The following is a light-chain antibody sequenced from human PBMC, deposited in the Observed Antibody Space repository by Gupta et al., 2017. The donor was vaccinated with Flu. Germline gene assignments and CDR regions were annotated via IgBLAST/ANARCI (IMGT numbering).Light chain of an antibody. CDR1: QGIRDE. Sequence: DIQMTQSPSSLSASVGDRVTITCRASQGIRDELGWYQQKPGKAPKRLIYAASSLQSGVPSRFSGSGSGTXFTLTIXSLQPEDFATYYCLQHSKYPITFGXGTKVEIK. J-gene: IGKJ4*01. CDR3: LQHSKYPIT. V-gene: IGKV1-17*01. CDR2: AAS.